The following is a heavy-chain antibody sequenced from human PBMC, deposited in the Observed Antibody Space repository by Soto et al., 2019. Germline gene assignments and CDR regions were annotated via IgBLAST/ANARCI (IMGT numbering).Heavy chain of an antibody. Sequence: GGSLRLSCASSRFTFSSYAMTWVRQAPGKGLEWVSSIRGSGSGTSYADPVKGRFTISRDNSKNTLYLQMNSLRAEDTAVYYCTRDPNGDHIGDFDFWDQRTMVTVAS. J-gene: IGHJ3*01. CDR1: RFTFSSYA. CDR2: IRGSGSGT. CDR3: TRDPNGDHIGDFDF. V-gene: IGHV3-23*01. D-gene: IGHD4-17*01.